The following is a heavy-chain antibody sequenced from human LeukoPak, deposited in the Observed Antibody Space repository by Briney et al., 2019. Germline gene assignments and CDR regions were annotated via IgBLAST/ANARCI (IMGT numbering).Heavy chain of an antibody. D-gene: IGHD1-26*01. CDR1: GYTFTGHY. CDR3: ARRQGSFLGFDL. CDR2: IRPNNGDT. J-gene: IGHJ5*02. Sequence: ASVKVSCKASGYTFTGHYILWVRQAPGQGLEWMGWIRPNNGDTKYAQNFQGRVTMTRDTSITTTYMEVSGLESDDTAVYYCARRQGSFLGFDLWGQGTLVTVSS. V-gene: IGHV1-2*02.